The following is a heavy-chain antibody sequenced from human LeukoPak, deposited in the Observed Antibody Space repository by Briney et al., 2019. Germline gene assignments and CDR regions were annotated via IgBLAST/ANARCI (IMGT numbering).Heavy chain of an antibody. Sequence: GGSLRLSCAASGFTFSSYAMSWVRQAPGKGLEWVSAIPVSGGSTYYADSVKGRFTISRDNAKNSLYLQMNSLRAEDTAIYYCTRVGYIDEGIDYWGQGTLVTVSS. V-gene: IGHV3-23*01. D-gene: IGHD5-24*01. CDR2: IPVSGGST. CDR1: GFTFSSYA. CDR3: TRVGYIDEGIDY. J-gene: IGHJ4*02.